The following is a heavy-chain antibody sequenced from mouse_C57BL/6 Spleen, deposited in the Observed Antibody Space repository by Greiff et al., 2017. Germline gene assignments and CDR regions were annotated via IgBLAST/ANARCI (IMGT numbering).Heavy chain of an antibody. Sequence: QVQLQQSGAELVKPGASVKISCKASGYAFSSYWMNWVKQRPGKGLEWIGQLFPGDGDTNYNGKFKGKATLTADKSASTAYMQLSSLTSEDSAVYYCARRSGTGPAMDYWGQGTSVTVSS. D-gene: IGHD4-1*01. J-gene: IGHJ4*01. CDR1: GYAFSSYW. CDR3: ARRSGTGPAMDY. V-gene: IGHV1-80*01. CDR2: LFPGDGDT.